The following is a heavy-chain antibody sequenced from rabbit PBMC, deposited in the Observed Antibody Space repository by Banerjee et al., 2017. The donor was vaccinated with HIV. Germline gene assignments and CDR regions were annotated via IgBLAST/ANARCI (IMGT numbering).Heavy chain of an antibody. Sequence: QEQLEESGGDLVKPEGSLTLTCTASGFSFSSRYWICWVRQAPGKGLELIACIYAGGSGSTYYATWAKGRFTISKTSSTTVTLQMTSLTAADTATYFCARKGASGGGYDDGFDPWGQGTLVTVS. CDR1: GFSFSSRYW. V-gene: IGHV1S45*01. CDR2: IYAGGSGST. J-gene: IGHJ2*01. CDR3: ARKGASGGGYDDGFDP. D-gene: IGHD1-1*01.